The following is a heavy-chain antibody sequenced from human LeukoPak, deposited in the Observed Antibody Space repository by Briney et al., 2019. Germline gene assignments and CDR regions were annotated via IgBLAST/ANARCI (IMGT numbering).Heavy chain of an antibody. J-gene: IGHJ6*03. D-gene: IGHD3-10*01. Sequence: SETLSLTCTVSGGSISSYYWSWIRQPPGRGLEWIGYIYYSGYTNYNPPLKSRVTISVDTSKNQFSLKLSSVTAADTAVYYCARTTTVRGTYYMDVWGKGTTVTISS. CDR3: ARTTTVRGTYYMDV. CDR1: GGSISSYY. CDR2: IYYSGYT. V-gene: IGHV4-59*01.